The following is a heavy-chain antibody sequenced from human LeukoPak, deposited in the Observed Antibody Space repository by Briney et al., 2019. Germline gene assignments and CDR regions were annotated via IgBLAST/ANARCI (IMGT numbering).Heavy chain of an antibody. CDR1: GFTFASYG. V-gene: IGHV3-23*01. D-gene: IGHD3-22*01. Sequence: GGSLRLSCAASGFTFASYGMSWVRQAPGKGLEWVSFITTNGGRTSYADSVEGRFTISRDNPRNTLYLQMNSLGAEDTAVYYCAKDYYDTYQYYWGQGTLVTVSS. CDR2: ITTNGGRT. CDR3: AKDYYDTYQYY. J-gene: IGHJ4*02.